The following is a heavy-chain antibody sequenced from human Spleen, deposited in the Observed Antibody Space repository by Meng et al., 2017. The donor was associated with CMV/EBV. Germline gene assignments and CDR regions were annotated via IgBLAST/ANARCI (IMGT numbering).Heavy chain of an antibody. CDR1: GFTFDDYA. V-gene: IGHV3-9*01. Sequence: GGSLRLSCAASGFTFDDYAMHWVRQPPGKGLEWVSGISYNGGSVGYADSVKGRFTISRDNAKNSLYLQMNSLRAEDTAVYYCARSLGYCTSTSCYRDWFDPWGQGTLVTVSS. CDR3: ARSLGYCTSTSCYRDWFDP. D-gene: IGHD2-2*02. CDR2: ISYNGGSV. J-gene: IGHJ5*02.